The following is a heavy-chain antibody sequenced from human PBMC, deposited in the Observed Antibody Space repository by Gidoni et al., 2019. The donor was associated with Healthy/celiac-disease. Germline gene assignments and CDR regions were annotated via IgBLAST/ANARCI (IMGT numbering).Heavy chain of an antibody. CDR3: AREGHHNWNDENYYYYGMDV. CDR2: ISYDGSNK. D-gene: IGHD1-20*01. CDR1: GFTFSSSG. J-gene: IGHJ6*02. Sequence: QVQLVESGGGVVQPGRSLRLSCAASGFTFSSSGMHWVRQAPGKGLEWVAVISYDGSNKYYADSVKGRFTISRDNSKNTLYLQMNSLRAEDTAVYYCAREGHHNWNDENYYYYGMDVWGQGTTVTVSS. V-gene: IGHV3-30*03.